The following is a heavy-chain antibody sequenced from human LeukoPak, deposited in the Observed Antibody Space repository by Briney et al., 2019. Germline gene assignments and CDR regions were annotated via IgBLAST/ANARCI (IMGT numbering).Heavy chain of an antibody. D-gene: IGHD2-2*01. CDR3: ARLPYCSSTSCYLAPDDYYYYGMDV. Sequence: GASVKVSCKASGYTFTGYYMHWVRQAPGQGLEWMGWINPNSGVTNYAQKFQGRVTMTRDTSISTAYMELSRLRSDDTAVYYCARLPYCSSTSCYLAPDDYYYYGMDVWGQGTTVTVSS. CDR2: INPNSGVT. J-gene: IGHJ6*02. CDR1: GYTFTGYY. V-gene: IGHV1-2*02.